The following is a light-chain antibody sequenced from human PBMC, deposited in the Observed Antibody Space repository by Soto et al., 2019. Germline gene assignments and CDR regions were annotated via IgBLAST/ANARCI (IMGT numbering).Light chain of an antibody. J-gene: IGLJ2*01. CDR3: QTWDTVVV. Sequence: QLVLTQSPSASASLGASVKLTCTLSSVHSDYGIAWHQQQPDKGPRYLMKLNRDGSHNKGDGIPDRFSGSSSGAERYLIISSLQSDDEADYYCQTWDTVVVFGGGTKPIVL. V-gene: IGLV4-69*01. CDR1: SVHSDYG. CDR2: LNRDGSH.